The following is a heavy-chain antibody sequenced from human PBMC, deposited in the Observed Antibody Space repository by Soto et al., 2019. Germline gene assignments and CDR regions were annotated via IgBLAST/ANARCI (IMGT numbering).Heavy chain of an antibody. CDR1: GGSISSGGYY. J-gene: IGHJ6*02. Sequence: SETLSLTCTVSGGSISSGGYYWSWIRQHPGKGLEWIGYIYYSGSTYYNPSLKSRVTISVDTSKNQFSLKLSSVTAADTAVYYCARAYSNYDYYYGMDVWGQGTTVTV. D-gene: IGHD4-4*01. V-gene: IGHV4-31*03. CDR2: IYYSGST. CDR3: ARAYSNYDYYYGMDV.